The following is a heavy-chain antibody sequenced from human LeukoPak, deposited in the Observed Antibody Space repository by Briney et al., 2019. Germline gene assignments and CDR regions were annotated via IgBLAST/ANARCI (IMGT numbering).Heavy chain of an antibody. CDR1: GFTFSSYT. CDR2: ISNSGLYI. Sequence: GGSLRLSCAASGFTFSSYTINWVRQAPGKGLEWVSSISNSGLYIYYADSLKGRFTISRDNAKNSVSLQINSLRADDTAAYYCGRVSDYCTGGSCYSDYWGQGTLVTVSS. D-gene: IGHD2-15*01. CDR3: GRVSDYCTGGSCYSDY. J-gene: IGHJ4*02. V-gene: IGHV3-21*01.